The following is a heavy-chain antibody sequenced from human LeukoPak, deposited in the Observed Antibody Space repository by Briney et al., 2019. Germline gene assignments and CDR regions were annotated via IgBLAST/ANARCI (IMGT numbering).Heavy chain of an antibody. V-gene: IGHV4-34*01. J-gene: IGHJ6*03. CDR2: INHSGST. Sequence: PSETLSLTCAVYGGSFSGYYWSWIRQPPGKGLEWIGEINHSGSTNYNPSLKSRVTISVDTSKNQFSLKLSSVTAADTAVYYCARRALKGNYYYYYMDVWGKGTTVTISS. CDR3: ARRALKGNYYYYYMDV. CDR1: GGSFSGYY.